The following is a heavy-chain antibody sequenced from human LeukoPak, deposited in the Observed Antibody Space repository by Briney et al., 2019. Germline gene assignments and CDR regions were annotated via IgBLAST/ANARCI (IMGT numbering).Heavy chain of an antibody. CDR1: GGSFSGYY. J-gene: IGHJ4*02. D-gene: IGHD6-6*01. CDR2: INHSGST. Sequence: SETLSLTCAVYGGSFSGYYWSWIRQPPGKGLEWIGEINHSGSTNYNPSLKSRVTISVDTSKNQFSLKLSSVTAADTAVYYCAREIAARSYYFDYWGQGTLVTVSS. CDR3: AREIAARSYYFDY. V-gene: IGHV4-34*01.